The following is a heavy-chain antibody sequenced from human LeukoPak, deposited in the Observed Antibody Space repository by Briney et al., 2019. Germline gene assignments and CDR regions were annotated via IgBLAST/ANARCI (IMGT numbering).Heavy chain of an antibody. CDR2: ISGASHI. CDR1: GFPFSDYY. V-gene: IGHV3-11*01. J-gene: IGHJ6*02. Sequence: GGSLRLSCAASGFPFSDYYMSWIRQAPGKGRECVSYISGASHIYYADSVKGRFTISRDNGKDSLFLHMTTLRAEDTAVYYCARGFDCSSASCSCMDLWGQGTTVTVSS. CDR3: ARGFDCSSASCSCMDL. D-gene: IGHD2-2*01.